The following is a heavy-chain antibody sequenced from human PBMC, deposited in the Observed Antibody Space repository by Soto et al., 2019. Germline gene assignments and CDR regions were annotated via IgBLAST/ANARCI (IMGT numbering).Heavy chain of an antibody. CDR1: GFTFSSYA. Sequence: GGSLRLSCAGSGFTFSSYAMSWVRQAPGKGLEWVSAISGSGGSTYYADSVKGRFTISRDNSKNTLYLQMNSLRAEDTAVYYCAKDAYYDSSGYYSGSPGYYYYYGMDVWGQGTTVTVSS. CDR3: AKDAYYDSSGYYSGSPGYYYYYGMDV. CDR2: ISGSGGST. J-gene: IGHJ6*02. D-gene: IGHD3-22*01. V-gene: IGHV3-23*01.